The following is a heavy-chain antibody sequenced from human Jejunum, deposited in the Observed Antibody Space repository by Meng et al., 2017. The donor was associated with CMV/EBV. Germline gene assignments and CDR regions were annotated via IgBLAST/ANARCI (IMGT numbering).Heavy chain of an antibody. Sequence: AQLVESGGGLVRPGGPLRVSCVGSGFDFNDAWMSWVRQAPLKGLGWIGRIKSKGSGGTTDYAAPVTDRFIISRDDSKNTVYLQMNSLEIEDTAVYYCAWDIAYFLSKWGKGALVIVST. CDR3: AWDIAYFLSK. CDR2: IKSKGSGGTT. J-gene: IGHJ4*02. V-gene: IGHV3-15*01. D-gene: IGHD2-21*01. CDR1: GFDFNDAW.